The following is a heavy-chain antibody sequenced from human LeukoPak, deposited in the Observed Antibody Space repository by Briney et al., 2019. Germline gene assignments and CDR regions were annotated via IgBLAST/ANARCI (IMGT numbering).Heavy chain of an antibody. V-gene: IGHV3-30*04. J-gene: IGHJ6*02. Sequence: GGSLRLSCAASGFTFSSYAMHWVRQAPGKELEWVAVISYDGSNKYYADSVKGRFTISRDNSKNTLYLQMNSLRAEDTAVYYCARDRQRYCSGGSCYSGDYYYYGMDVWGQGTTVTVSS. CDR3: ARDRQRYCSGGSCYSGDYYYYGMDV. CDR1: GFTFSSYA. D-gene: IGHD2-15*01. CDR2: ISYDGSNK.